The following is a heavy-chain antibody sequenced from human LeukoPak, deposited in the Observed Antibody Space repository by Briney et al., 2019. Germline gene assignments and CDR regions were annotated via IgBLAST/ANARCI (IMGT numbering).Heavy chain of an antibody. Sequence: GASVKVSCKASGYTFTSYDINWVRQATGQGLEWMGWMNPNSGNTGYAQKFQGRVTITRNTSISTAYMELSSLRSEDTAVYFCARVGATGATADNWGQGTLVTVSS. CDR2: MNPNSGNT. CDR1: GYTFTSYD. J-gene: IGHJ4*02. D-gene: IGHD2-21*02. V-gene: IGHV1-8*03. CDR3: ARVGATGATADN.